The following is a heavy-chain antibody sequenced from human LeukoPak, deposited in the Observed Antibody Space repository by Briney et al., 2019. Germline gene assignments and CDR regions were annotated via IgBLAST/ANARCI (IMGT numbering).Heavy chain of an antibody. V-gene: IGHV1-18*01. D-gene: IGHD2-2*02. CDR2: ISAYNGNT. Sequence: EASVKVSCKASGGTFSSYAISWVRQAPGQGLEWMGWISAYNGNTNYAQKLQGRVTMTTDTSTSTAYMELRSLRSDDTAVYYCARSGYCSSTSCYTGHYYYGMDVWGQGTTVTVSS. CDR3: ARSGYCSSTSCYTGHYYYGMDV. CDR1: GGTFSSYA. J-gene: IGHJ6*02.